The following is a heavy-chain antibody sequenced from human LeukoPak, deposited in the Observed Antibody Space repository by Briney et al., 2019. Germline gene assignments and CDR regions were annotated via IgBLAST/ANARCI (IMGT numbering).Heavy chain of an antibody. V-gene: IGHV3-13*01. CDR3: ARHKNYYYMDV. Sequence: GGSLRLSCAASGFTFCSYDMHWVRQATGKGLEWVSAIGTAGDTYYPGSVKGRFTISRENAKNSLYLQMNSLRAGDTAVYYCARHKNYYYMDVWGKGTTVTVSS. CDR2: IGTAGDT. J-gene: IGHJ6*03. CDR1: GFTFCSYD.